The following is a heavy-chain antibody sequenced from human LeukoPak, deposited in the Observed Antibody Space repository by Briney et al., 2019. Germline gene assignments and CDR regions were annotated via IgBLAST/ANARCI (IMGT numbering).Heavy chain of an antibody. V-gene: IGHV3-48*01. CDR3: ARGRGTSGSNRDFYYYYYMDV. D-gene: IGHD2-15*01. J-gene: IGHJ6*03. CDR1: GFTFSSYS. CDR2: ISSSSSTI. Sequence: GGSLRLSCAASGFTFSSYSMNWVRQAPGKGLEWVSYISSSSSTIYYADSVKGRFTISRDNAKNSLYLQMNSLRAEDTAVYYCARGRGTSGSNRDFYYYYYMDVWGKGTTVTVSS.